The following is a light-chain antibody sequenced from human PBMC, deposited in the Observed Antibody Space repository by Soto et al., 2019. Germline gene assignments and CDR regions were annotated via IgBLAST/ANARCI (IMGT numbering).Light chain of an antibody. Sequence: DIQVTQSPSSVSASVGDRVTITCRATRDISRWLAWYQQKPGKAPKLVIYAASNLQSGVPSRFSGSGSGTDFTLTSNSLQPDDFATYYCQQSNSFPYTFGQGTKLEI. CDR1: RDISRW. CDR2: AAS. J-gene: IGKJ2*01. V-gene: IGKV1-12*01. CDR3: QQSNSFPYT.